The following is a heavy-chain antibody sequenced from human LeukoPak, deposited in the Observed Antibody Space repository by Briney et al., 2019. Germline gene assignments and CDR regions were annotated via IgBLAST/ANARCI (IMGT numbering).Heavy chain of an antibody. J-gene: IGHJ5*02. CDR3: ARGRRLVGFDP. CDR2: IYYSGST. D-gene: IGHD1-26*01. CDR1: GGSISSYY. V-gene: IGHV4-59*12. Sequence: SETLSLTCTVSGGSISSYYWSWIRQPPGEGLEWIGYIYYSGSTNYNPSLKSRVTISVDTSKNQFSLKLSSVTAADTAVYYCARGRRLVGFDPWGQGTLVTVSS.